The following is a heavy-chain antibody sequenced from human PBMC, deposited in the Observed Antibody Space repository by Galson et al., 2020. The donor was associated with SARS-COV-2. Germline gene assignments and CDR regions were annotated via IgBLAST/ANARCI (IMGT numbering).Heavy chain of an antibody. CDR1: GHTFSSYG. CDR3: ARDHPSTVVAPLDC. Sequence: GSLKISCEASGHTFSSYGLHWVRQAPGTGLQWAAVLSYDGRNKYNADSVKGRFTISRDNSKTTLYLQMNSLRAEDTAVYYCARDHPSTVVAPLDCWGQGTLVTVSS. CDR2: LSYDGRNK. V-gene: IGHV3-30*03. D-gene: IGHD2-15*01. J-gene: IGHJ4*02.